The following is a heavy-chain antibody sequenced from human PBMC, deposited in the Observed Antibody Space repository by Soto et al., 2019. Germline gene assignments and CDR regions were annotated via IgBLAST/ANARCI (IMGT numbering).Heavy chain of an antibody. D-gene: IGHD1-7*01. CDR1: KFTFSNYW. CDR3: ARALNFNWFDP. J-gene: IGHJ5*02. Sequence: PGGSLRLSCVASKFTFSNYWMTWVRQAPGKGLEWVANIKEDGSEKYYVDSVKGRFTISRDNAKNSLYLQMNSLRAEDTAVYYCARALNFNWFDPWGQGTLVTVSS. CDR2: IKEDGSEK. V-gene: IGHV3-7*01.